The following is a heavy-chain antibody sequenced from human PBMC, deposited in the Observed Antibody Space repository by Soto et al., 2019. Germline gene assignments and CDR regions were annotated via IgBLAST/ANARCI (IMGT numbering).Heavy chain of an antibody. D-gene: IGHD3-22*01. V-gene: IGHV4-31*03. Sequence: SETLSLTCTVSGGSISSGGYYWSWIRQHPGKGLEWIGYIYYSGSTYYNPSLKSRVTISVDTSKNQFSLKLSSVTAADTAVYYCARGLDYYDSSGYSDNWFDPWGQGTLVTAPQ. CDR3: ARGLDYYDSSGYSDNWFDP. CDR1: GGSISSGGYY. CDR2: IYYSGST. J-gene: IGHJ5*02.